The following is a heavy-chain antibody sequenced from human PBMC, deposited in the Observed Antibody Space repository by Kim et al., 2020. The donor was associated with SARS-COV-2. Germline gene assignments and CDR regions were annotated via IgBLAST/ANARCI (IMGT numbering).Heavy chain of an antibody. D-gene: IGHD2-15*01. CDR1: GGSISSGGYY. Sequence: SETLSLTCTVSGGSISSGGYYWSWIRQHPGKGLEWIGYIYYSGSTYYNPSLKSRVTISVDTSKNQFSLKLSSVTAADTAVYYCARVPRLGYCSGGSCPKDYWGQGTLVTVSS. CDR2: IYYSGST. J-gene: IGHJ4*02. CDR3: ARVPRLGYCSGGSCPKDY. V-gene: IGHV4-31*03.